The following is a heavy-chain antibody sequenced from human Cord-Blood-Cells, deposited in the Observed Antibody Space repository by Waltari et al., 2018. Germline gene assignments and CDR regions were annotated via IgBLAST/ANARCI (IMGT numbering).Heavy chain of an antibody. J-gene: IGHJ5*02. D-gene: IGHD6-13*01. CDR1: GRSFSGYY. CDR2: INHSGST. CDR3: ARLPATGYSSSWHELRPWFDP. Sequence: QVQLQQWGAGLLKPSEPLSLTCAVYGRSFSGYYWTWIRPPPGKGLEWIGEINHSGSTNYNPSLKSRVTISVDTSKNQFSLKLSSVTAADTAVYYCARLPATGYSSSWHELRPWFDPWGQGTLVTVSS. V-gene: IGHV4-34*01.